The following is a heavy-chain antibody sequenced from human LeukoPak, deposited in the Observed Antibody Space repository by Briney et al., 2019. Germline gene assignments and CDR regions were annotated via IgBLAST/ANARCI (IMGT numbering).Heavy chain of an antibody. CDR2: ISHDGSIK. D-gene: IGHD4-17*01. CDR1: GFAFNKHG. Sequence: GGSLRLSWVASGFAFNKHGMQWVRQAPGKGLEWVAVISHDGSIKEYADSVKGRFTISRDHSNDTLFLQMNSLRPEDTALYYCARDGWATVTSALTWYFDLCGRGTLVTVSA. V-gene: IGHV3-30*03. J-gene: IGHJ2*01. CDR3: ARDGWATVTSALTWYFDL.